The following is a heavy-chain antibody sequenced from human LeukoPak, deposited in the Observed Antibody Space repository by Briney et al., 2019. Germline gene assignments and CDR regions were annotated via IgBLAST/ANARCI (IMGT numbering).Heavy chain of an antibody. Sequence: PGGSLRLSCAASGFTFSSYAMSWVRQAPGKGLEWVSAISGSGGSTYYADSGEGRFTISRDNSKTTLYLQMNSLRAEDTAVYYCAELGITMIGGVWGKGTTVTISS. V-gene: IGHV3-23*01. CDR3: AELGITMIGGV. CDR2: ISGSGGST. J-gene: IGHJ6*04. D-gene: IGHD3-10*02. CDR1: GFTFSSYA.